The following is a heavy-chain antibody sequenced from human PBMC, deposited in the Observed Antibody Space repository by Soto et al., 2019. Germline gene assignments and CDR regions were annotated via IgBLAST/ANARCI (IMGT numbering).Heavy chain of an antibody. CDR2: IYYSGST. Sequence: QVQLQESGPGLVKPSQTLSLTCTVSGGSISSGGYYWSWIRQHPGKGLEWIGYIYYSGSTYSNPSLKRRVTTHVDTSKNQFSLKLSSVTAADTAVYYCARTYYDILAGYYNGPRRWFGFDPWGQGTLVTVSS. D-gene: IGHD3-9*01. CDR1: GGSISSGGYY. V-gene: IGHV4-31*03. CDR3: ARTYYDILAGYYNGPRRWFGFDP. J-gene: IGHJ5*02.